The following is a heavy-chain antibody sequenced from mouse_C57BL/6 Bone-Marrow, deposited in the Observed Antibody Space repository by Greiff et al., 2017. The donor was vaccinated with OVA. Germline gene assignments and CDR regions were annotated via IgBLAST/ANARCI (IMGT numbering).Heavy chain of an antibody. D-gene: IGHD2-3*01. CDR1: GYTFTSYW. J-gene: IGHJ3*01. CDR2: IDPSDSYT. CDR3: AREGDGYYEAWFAY. V-gene: IGHV1-69*01. Sequence: QVQLKQPGAELVMPGASVKLSCKASGYTFTSYWMHWVKQRPGQGLEWIGEIDPSDSYTNYNQQFKGKSTLTVDKSSSTAYMQLSSLTSEDSAVYYCAREGDGYYEAWFAYWGQGTLVTVSA.